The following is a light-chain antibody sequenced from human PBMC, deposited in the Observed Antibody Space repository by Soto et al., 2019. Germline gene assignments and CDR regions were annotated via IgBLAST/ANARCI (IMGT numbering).Light chain of an antibody. CDR1: QSLVYXXXNTY. CDR3: MQGTRWPYT. J-gene: IGKJ2*01. CDR2: SVS. Sequence: DIVMTQSPLSLPVTLGQPASISCRSSQSLVYXXXNTYLTWFQQRPGQSPRRLIYSVSNRDSGVPDRFXXXXXGXXXXLKISRVEAEDVGLYYCMQGTRWPYTFGQGTKLEIK. V-gene: IGKV2-30*01.